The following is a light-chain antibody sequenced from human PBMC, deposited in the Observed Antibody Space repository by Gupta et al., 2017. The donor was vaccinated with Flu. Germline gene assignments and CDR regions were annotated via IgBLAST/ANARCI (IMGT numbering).Light chain of an antibody. Sequence: EVVLTQSPGTLSLSPGERAALSCRASQTVNNNYLAWYQHKPGQPPRLLIYGAVNRATGVPDRFIGGGSGTDFTLSITRVQPEDYGVDDCQQFGTTTEETFGEGTKVEIK. CDR2: GAV. CDR1: QTVNNNY. CDR3: QQFGTTTEET. J-gene: IGKJ4*01. V-gene: IGKV3-20*01.